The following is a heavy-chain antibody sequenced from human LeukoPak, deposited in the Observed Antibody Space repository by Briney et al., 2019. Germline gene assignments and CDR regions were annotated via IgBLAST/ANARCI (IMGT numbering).Heavy chain of an antibody. Sequence: SETLSLTCTVSGYSISSGYYWSWIRQPPGKGLEWIGYIYYSGSTNYNPSLKSRVTISVDTSKNQFSLKLRSVTAADTAVYYCARVTGYMIEDYFDYWGQGTLVTVSS. CDR1: GYSISSGYY. V-gene: IGHV4-61*01. CDR2: IYYSGST. J-gene: IGHJ4*02. CDR3: ARVTGYMIEDYFDY. D-gene: IGHD3-22*01.